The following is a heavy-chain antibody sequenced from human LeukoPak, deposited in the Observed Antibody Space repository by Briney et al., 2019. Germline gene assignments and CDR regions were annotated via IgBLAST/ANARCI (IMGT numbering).Heavy chain of an antibody. Sequence: SVTGSCKASGYSFTGYFIHWVRPAPGQGLEWMGCIDPNSGDTKYPQKFEGRVSMPRDTSTRIAYMELSRLRSDDTAVYFCARSGSTGYSLDYWGHGKLGSVSS. J-gene: IGHJ4*03. V-gene: IGHV1-2*02. CDR1: GYSFTGYF. CDR2: IDPNSGDT. D-gene: IGHD3-22*01. CDR3: ARSGSTGYSLDY.